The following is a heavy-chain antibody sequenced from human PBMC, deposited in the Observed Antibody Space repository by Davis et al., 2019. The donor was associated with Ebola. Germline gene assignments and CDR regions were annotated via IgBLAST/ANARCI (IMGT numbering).Heavy chain of an antibody. J-gene: IGHJ5*02. Sequence: PGGSLRLSCAASGFTFSSYWMSWVRQAPGKGLEWVANIKQDGSEKYYVDSVKGRFTISRDNAKNSLYLQMNSLRAEDTAVYYCARDLYVGYKYQPLLYENWFDPWGQGTLVTVSS. CDR1: GFTFSSYW. D-gene: IGHD2-2*01. V-gene: IGHV3-7*01. CDR2: IKQDGSEK. CDR3: ARDLYVGYKYQPLLYENWFDP.